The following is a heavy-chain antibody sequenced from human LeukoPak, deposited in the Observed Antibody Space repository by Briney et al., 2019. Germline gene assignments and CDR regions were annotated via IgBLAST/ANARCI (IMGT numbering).Heavy chain of an antibody. D-gene: IGHD3-22*01. Sequence: ASVKVSCKVSGYTFTSYDINWVRQATGQGLEWMGWMNPNSGNTGYAQKFQGRVTMTRNTSISTAYMELSSLRSEDTAVYYCARYHNKYYYDSSGYQDAFDIWGQGTMVTVSS. CDR3: ARYHNKYYYDSSGYQDAFDI. CDR2: MNPNSGNT. J-gene: IGHJ3*02. V-gene: IGHV1-8*01. CDR1: GYTFTSYD.